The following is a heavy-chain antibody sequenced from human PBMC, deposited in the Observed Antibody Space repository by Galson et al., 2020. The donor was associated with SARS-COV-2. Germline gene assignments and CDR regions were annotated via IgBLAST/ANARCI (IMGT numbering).Heavy chain of an antibody. CDR2: ISAYNDNT. CDR3: ARVIYYDSSGYSLWYYYYGMDV. J-gene: IGHJ6*02. D-gene: IGHD3-22*01. Sequence: ASVQVSCKASGYTFTSYGISWVRQAPGQGLEWMGWISAYNDNTNYAQKLQGRVTMTTDTSTSTAYMELRSLRSDDTAVYYWARVIYYDSSGYSLWYYYYGMDVWGQGTTVTVSS. V-gene: IGHV1-18*04. CDR1: GYTFTSYG.